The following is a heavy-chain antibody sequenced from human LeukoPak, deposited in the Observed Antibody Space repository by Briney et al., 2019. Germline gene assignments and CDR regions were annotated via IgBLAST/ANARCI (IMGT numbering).Heavy chain of an antibody. D-gene: IGHD2-2*02. CDR2: INPNSGGT. J-gene: IGHJ4*02. CDR3: ARAGLTDIVVVPAAIPGDY. V-gene: IGHV1-2*06. CDR1: GYTFTGYY. Sequence: ASVKVSCKASGYTFTGYYMRWVRQAPGQGLEWMGRINPNSGGTNYAQKFQGRVTMTRDTSISTAYMELSRLRSDDTAVYYCARAGLTDIVVVPAAIPGDYWGQGTLVTVSS.